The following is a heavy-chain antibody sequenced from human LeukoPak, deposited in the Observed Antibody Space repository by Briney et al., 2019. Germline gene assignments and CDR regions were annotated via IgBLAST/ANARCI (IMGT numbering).Heavy chain of an antibody. J-gene: IGHJ3*02. CDR3: AKDAFGGNGYDAFDI. CDR1: GFSFSSYG. V-gene: IGHV3-30*18. CDR2: ISYDGTNK. Sequence: GGSLRLSCAASGFSFSSYGMHWVRQIPGKGLEWVAVISYDGTNKYYADSVKGRFTISRDNSKNTLYLQMNSLRAEDTAVYYCAKDAFGGNGYDAFDIWGQGTMVTVSS. D-gene: IGHD4-23*01.